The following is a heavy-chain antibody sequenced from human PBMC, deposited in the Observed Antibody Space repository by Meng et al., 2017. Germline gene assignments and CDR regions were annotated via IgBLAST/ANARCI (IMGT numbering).Heavy chain of an antibody. CDR1: GYSISSGYY. J-gene: IGHJ6*02. CDR2: IYHSGST. D-gene: IGHD6-19*01. V-gene: IGHV4-38-2*02. CDR3: ARDPVSSGWYWGKVYYYGMDV. Sequence: GSLRLSCTVSGYSISSGYYWGWIRQPPGKGLEWIGSIYHSGSTYYNPSLKSRVTISVDTSKNQFSLKLSSVTAADTAVYYCARDPVSSGWYWGKVYYYGMDVWGQATTVTVSS.